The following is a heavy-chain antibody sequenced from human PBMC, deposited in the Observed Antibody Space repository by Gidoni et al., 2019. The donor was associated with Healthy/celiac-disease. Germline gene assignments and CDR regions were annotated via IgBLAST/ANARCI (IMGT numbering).Heavy chain of an antibody. V-gene: IGHV3-30-3*01. CDR2: ISYDGSQK. Sequence: QVQLVDYGGGVGQPGRSLRLSCAASGFTFSSYAMHWVRQAPGKGLEWVAVISYDGSQKYYADSVKGRFTISRDNSKNTLYLQMNSLRAEDTAVYYCARDALGFDYWGQGTLVTVSS. CDR1: GFTFSSYA. CDR3: ARDALGFDY. J-gene: IGHJ4*02.